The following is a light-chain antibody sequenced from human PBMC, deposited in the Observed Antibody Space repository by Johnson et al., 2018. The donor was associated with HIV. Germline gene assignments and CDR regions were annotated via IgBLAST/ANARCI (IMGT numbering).Light chain of an antibody. Sequence: QSVLTQPPSVSAAPGQKVTISCSGSSSNIGNNFVSWYQQLPGTAPKLLIFDNHKRPSGIPARFSGSKSGPSATLGITGLQTGDEADYYCGTWDSSLSAYVFGTGTKVTVL. CDR2: DNH. CDR3: GTWDSSLSAYV. V-gene: IGLV1-51*01. J-gene: IGLJ1*01. CDR1: SSNIGNNF.